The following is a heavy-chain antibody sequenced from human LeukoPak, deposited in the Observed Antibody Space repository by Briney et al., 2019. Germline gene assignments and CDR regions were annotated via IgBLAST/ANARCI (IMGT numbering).Heavy chain of an antibody. CDR2: IHYSGTT. Sequence: SETLSLTCTVSGASITGHYWCWIRQPPGKGLEWIGFIHYSGTTNYNPSLKSRVTISVDTSKNQFSLTLSSVTAADTAVYYCARHLGGGIYFDYWGQGTLVTVSS. CDR3: ARHLGGGIYFDY. D-gene: IGHD3-16*01. CDR1: GASITGHY. V-gene: IGHV4-59*08. J-gene: IGHJ4*02.